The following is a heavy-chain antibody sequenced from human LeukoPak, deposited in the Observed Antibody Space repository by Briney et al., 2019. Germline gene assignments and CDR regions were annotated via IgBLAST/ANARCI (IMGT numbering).Heavy chain of an antibody. J-gene: IGHJ4*02. CDR2: IIPIFGTA. CDR1: GVTFSSYA. V-gene: IGHV1-69*06. Sequence: ASVKVSCKASGVTFSSYAISWVRQAPGQGLEWIGGIIPIFGTANYAQKFQGRVTITADKSTSTAYMELSSLRSEDTAVYYCATTYYYDSSGDLNHYFDYWGQGTLVTVSS. CDR3: ATTYYYDSSGDLNHYFDY. D-gene: IGHD3-22*01.